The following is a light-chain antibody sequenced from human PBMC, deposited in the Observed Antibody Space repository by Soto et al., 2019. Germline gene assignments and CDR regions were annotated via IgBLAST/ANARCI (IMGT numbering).Light chain of an antibody. CDR2: DVS. V-gene: IGLV2-14*01. J-gene: IGLJ1*01. CDR1: SSDVGGYNY. Sequence: QSALTQPASVSGSPGQSITISCTGTSSDVGGYNYVSWYQQHPGKAPKLMIYDVSNRPSGVSNRFSGSKXGNTASLTISGLQAEDEADYYCSSYTSSSTYVFGTGTKLTVL. CDR3: SSYTSSSTYV.